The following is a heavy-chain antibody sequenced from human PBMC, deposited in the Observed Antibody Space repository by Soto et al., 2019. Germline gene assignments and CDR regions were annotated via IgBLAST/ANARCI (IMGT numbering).Heavy chain of an antibody. CDR2: IYHSGST. J-gene: IGHJ4*02. CDR3: ARGVTTVTTFDY. Sequence: QLQLQESGSGLVKPSQTLSLTCAVSGGSISSGGYSCNWIRQPPGKGLEWIGYIYHSGSTYYNPARQSRVTISVDRSKNQFSRKLRSVTAADTAVYYCARGVTTVTTFDYWGQGTLVTVSS. V-gene: IGHV4-30-2*01. CDR1: GGSISSGGYS. D-gene: IGHD4-17*01.